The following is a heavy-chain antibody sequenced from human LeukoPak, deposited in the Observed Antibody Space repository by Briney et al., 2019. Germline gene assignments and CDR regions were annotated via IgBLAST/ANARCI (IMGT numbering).Heavy chain of an antibody. Sequence: HGGSLRLSCAASGFTFSSYSMHWVRQAPGKGLEWVSYISSSSSTIYYADSVKGRFTISRDNAKNSLYLQMNSLRAEDTAVYYCARSLRIAAAGYWGQGTLVTVSS. V-gene: IGHV3-48*01. CDR1: GFTFSSYS. CDR3: ARSLRIAAAGY. D-gene: IGHD6-13*01. J-gene: IGHJ4*02. CDR2: ISSSSSTI.